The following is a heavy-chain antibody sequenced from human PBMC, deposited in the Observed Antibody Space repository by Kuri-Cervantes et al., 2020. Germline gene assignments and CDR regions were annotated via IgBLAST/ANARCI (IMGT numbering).Heavy chain of an antibody. D-gene: IGHD6-6*01. CDR3: ARVRGAARLEVFDP. CDR2: ISYDGSNK. Sequence: GGSLRLSCAASGFTLSSYAMHWVRQAPGKGLEWVAVISYDGSNKYYADSVKGRFTISRDNSKNTLYLQMNSLRAEDTAVYYCARVRGAARLEVFDPWGQGTLVTVSS. V-gene: IGHV3-30-3*01. J-gene: IGHJ5*02. CDR1: GFTLSSYA.